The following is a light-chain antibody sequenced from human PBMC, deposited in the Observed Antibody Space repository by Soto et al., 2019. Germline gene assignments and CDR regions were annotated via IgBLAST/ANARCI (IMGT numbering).Light chain of an antibody. Sequence: DIQLTQSPSFLSASVGDRVTITCRASQVISNFLAWFQQKPGRAPKLLIYAVFTLQSGVPSRFSGSGSGAEFNLTISSLQPEDFATYYCQQVDSYPLTFGGGTKVEIK. CDR1: QVISNF. CDR2: AVF. V-gene: IGKV1-9*01. J-gene: IGKJ4*01. CDR3: QQVDSYPLT.